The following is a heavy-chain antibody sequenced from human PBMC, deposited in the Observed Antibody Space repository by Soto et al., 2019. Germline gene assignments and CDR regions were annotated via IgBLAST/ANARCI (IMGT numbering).Heavy chain of an antibody. CDR2: IYYSGST. CDR3: ARNFPAAAGYYYYGMDV. CDR1: GGSISSYY. J-gene: IGHJ6*02. D-gene: IGHD6-13*01. Sequence: SETLSLTCTVSGGSISSYYWSWIRQPPGKGLEWIGYIYYSGSTNYNPSLKSRVTISVDTSKNQFSLKLSSVTAADTAVYYCARNFPAAAGYYYYGMDVWGQGTTGSVS. V-gene: IGHV4-59*01.